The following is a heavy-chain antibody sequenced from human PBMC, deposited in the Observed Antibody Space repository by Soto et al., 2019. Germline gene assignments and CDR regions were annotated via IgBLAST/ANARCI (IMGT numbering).Heavy chain of an antibody. V-gene: IGHV3-7*01. CDR2: IKRDGSET. CDR3: ATGASQWLVGDY. Sequence: EVQLVQSGGGLVQPGGSLRLSCAVSGFSFGSYWMDWVRQAPGKGLQWVANIKRDGSETYYEDSVRGRFTISRDNAKKSLYLQMNSLRAEDPAMYFCATGASQWLVGDYWGQGALVTVAS. CDR1: GFSFGSYW. J-gene: IGHJ4*02. D-gene: IGHD6-19*01.